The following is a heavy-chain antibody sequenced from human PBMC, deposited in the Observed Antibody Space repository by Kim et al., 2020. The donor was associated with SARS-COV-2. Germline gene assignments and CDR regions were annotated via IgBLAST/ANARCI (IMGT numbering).Heavy chain of an antibody. V-gene: IGHV4-39*01. J-gene: IGHJ4*02. D-gene: IGHD5-12*01. CDR3: ARPRYSGYDSSFDY. Sequence: PSLKSRVTISVDTSKNQFSLKLSSVTAADTAVYYCARPRYSGYDSSFDYWGQGTLVTVSS.